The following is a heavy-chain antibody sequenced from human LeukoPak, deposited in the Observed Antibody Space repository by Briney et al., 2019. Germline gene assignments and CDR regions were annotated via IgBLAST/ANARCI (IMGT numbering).Heavy chain of an antibody. Sequence: ASVKVSCKASGYTFTSYGISWVRQAPGQGLEWMGWISAYNGNTNYAQKLQGRVTMTTDTSTSTAYMELRSLRSDDTAVYYCARVPDWLGTVYFDYWGQGTLVTVSS. J-gene: IGHJ4*02. V-gene: IGHV1-18*01. CDR3: ARVPDWLGTVYFDY. CDR1: GYTFTSYG. D-gene: IGHD6-19*01. CDR2: ISAYNGNT.